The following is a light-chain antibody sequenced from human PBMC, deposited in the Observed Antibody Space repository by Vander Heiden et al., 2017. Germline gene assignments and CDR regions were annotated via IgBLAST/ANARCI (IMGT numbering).Light chain of an antibody. V-gene: IGLV2-14*01. J-gene: IGLJ3*02. CDR2: EVS. Sequence: QSALTQQACVAGSPGPPITTACTATSSDVGGYNYVSWYQHHPGKAPKLMIYEVSKRHSGVSNRCSGSKSGNTASLTIAGLQAEDEADYYCSSYTSSSTLKVFGGGTKLTVL. CDR1: SSDVGGYNY. CDR3: SSYTSSSTLKV.